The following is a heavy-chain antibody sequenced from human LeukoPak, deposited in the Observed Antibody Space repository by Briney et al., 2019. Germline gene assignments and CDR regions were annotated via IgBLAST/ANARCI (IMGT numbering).Heavy chain of an antibody. Sequence: GGSLRLSCAASGFTVSTKYMSWVRQAPGKGLEWVSVIYSGGATYYAESVKGRFAISRDNSKNMLYLQMNSLRAEDTAVYYCAGGTDDYNIYGEWGQGTLVTVSS. CDR2: IYSGGAT. CDR3: AGGTDDYNIYGE. CDR1: GFTVSTKY. D-gene: IGHD5-24*01. V-gene: IGHV3-53*01. J-gene: IGHJ4*02.